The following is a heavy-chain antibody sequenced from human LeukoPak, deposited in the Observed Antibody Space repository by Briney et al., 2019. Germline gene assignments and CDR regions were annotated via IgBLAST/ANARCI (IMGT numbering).Heavy chain of an antibody. CDR2: IYYSGST. J-gene: IGHJ4*02. CDR3: ARGLVAAAGRYAFDY. D-gene: IGHD6-13*01. Sequence: PPETLSLTCTVSGGSISSSSYYWGWIRQPPGKGLEWIGSIYYSGSTYYNPSLKSRVTISVDTSKNQFSLKLSSVTAADTAVYYCARGLVAAAGRYAFDYWGQGTLVTVSS. CDR1: GGSISSSSYY. V-gene: IGHV4-39*07.